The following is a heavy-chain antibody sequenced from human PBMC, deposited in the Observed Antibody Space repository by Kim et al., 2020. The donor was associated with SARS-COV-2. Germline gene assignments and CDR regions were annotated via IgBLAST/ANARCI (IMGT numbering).Heavy chain of an antibody. V-gene: IGHV4-34*01. J-gene: IGHJ5*02. Sequence: SETLSLTCAVYGGSFSGYYWSWIRQPPGKGLEWIGEINHSGSTNYNPSLKSRVTISVDTSKNQFSLKLSSVTAADTAVYYCARVFPPRGAGLWFDPWGQGTLVTVSS. CDR3: ARVFPPRGAGLWFDP. D-gene: IGHD1-26*01. CDR1: GGSFSGYY. CDR2: INHSGST.